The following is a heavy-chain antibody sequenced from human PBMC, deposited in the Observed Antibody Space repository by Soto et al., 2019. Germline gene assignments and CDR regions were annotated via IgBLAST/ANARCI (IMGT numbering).Heavy chain of an antibody. CDR2: ISFSDVGT. CDR3: VKDDRRLGRRYFDL. V-gene: IGHV3-23*01. CDR1: GFTFSSYA. Sequence: EEQLLESGGGLIQPGGSLRLACAASGFTFSSYAMTWVRQAPGKGLEWVSSISFSDVGTYYADSVKGRLTISRDDSKNTLFLQMNSLRVEDTAVDNCVKDDRRLGRRYFDLWGRGTLVTVYS. D-gene: IGHD3-16*01. J-gene: IGHJ2*01.